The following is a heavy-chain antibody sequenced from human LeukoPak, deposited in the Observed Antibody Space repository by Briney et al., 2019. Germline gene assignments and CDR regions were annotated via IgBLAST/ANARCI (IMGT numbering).Heavy chain of an antibody. CDR3: ARGGRKAVAGTPNWFDP. V-gene: IGHV3-23*01. CDR2: ISGGGETT. D-gene: IGHD6-19*01. CDR1: GFTFNNYA. Sequence: GGSLRLSCAASGFTFNNYAMNWVRQAPGKGLEWVSSISGGGETTYYADSAKGRFTISRDNSQNTLYLQMNSLRAEDTAVYYCARGGRKAVAGTPNWFDPWGQGTLVTVSS. J-gene: IGHJ5*02.